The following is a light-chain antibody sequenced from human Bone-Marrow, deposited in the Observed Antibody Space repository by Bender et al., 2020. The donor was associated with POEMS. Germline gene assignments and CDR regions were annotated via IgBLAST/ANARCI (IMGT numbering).Light chain of an antibody. Sequence: SYELTQPPSVSVSPGQTARITCSGDTLPKQYAYWYQQKAGQAPVLAIYKDNERPSGIPERFSGSSSGTTVTLTISGVQAEDEADYYCQSADTSGTLKVFGRGTKLTVL. V-gene: IGLV3-25*03. CDR2: KDN. CDR3: QSADTSGTLKV. J-gene: IGLJ2*01. CDR1: TLPKQY.